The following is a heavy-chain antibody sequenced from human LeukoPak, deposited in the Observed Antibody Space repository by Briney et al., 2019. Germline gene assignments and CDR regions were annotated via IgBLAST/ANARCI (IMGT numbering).Heavy chain of an antibody. CDR3: TRHGDSGYDYYYYYYMDV. D-gene: IGHD5-12*01. CDR2: ISSSGSTI. V-gene: IGHV3-11*01. Sequence: GGSLRLSCAASGFTFSDYYMSWIRQAPGKGLEWVSYISSSGSTIYYADSVKGRFTISRDNAKNSLYLQMNSLKTEDTAVYYCTRHGDSGYDYYYYYYMDVWGKGTTVTISS. J-gene: IGHJ6*03. CDR1: GFTFSDYY.